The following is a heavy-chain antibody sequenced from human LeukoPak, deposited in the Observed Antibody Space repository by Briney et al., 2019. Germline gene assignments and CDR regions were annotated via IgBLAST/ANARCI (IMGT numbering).Heavy chain of an antibody. CDR2: IYYSGST. CDR1: GGSISSYY. CDR3: ARHRRGTSQVKFDP. Sequence: NTSETLSLTCTVSGGSISSYYWSWIRQPPGKGLEWIGYIYYSGSTNYNPSLKSRVTISVDTSKNQFSLKLSSVTAADTAVYYCARHRRGTSQVKFDPWDQGTLVTVSS. J-gene: IGHJ5*02. V-gene: IGHV4-59*08. D-gene: IGHD2-2*01.